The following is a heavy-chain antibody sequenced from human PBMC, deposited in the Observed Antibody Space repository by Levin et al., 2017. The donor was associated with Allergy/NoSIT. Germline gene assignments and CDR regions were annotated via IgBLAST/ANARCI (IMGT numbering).Heavy chain of an antibody. Sequence: PSETLSLTCTVSGGSISSYYWSWIRQSPGKRPEWIGYIHYTGYTNYSPSLKSRVTISLDTSKNQFSLKLTSVTAAATAVYSCARSAHVTVIPAAIFAFDPWGQGILVTVSS. D-gene: IGHD2-2*01. J-gene: IGHJ5*02. CDR2: IHYTGYT. V-gene: IGHV4-59*08. CDR1: GGSISSYY. CDR3: ARSAHVTVIPAAIFAFDP.